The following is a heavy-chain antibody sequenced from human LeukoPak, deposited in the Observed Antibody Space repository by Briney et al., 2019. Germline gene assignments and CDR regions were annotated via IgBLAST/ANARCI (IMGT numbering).Heavy chain of an antibody. V-gene: IGHV4-31*03. Sequence: SETLSLTCTVSGGSLSSGSSYWSWIRQHPGKGLEWIGYIFYTGSTYYNPSLNSRINISVVTSKNQFSLQLSSVTAADTAVYYCARVGIISEPTATFYFDYCGQGTLVTVSS. CDR3: ARVGIISEPTATFYFDY. D-gene: IGHD1-1*01. CDR2: IFYTGST. J-gene: IGHJ4*02. CDR1: GGSLSSGSSY.